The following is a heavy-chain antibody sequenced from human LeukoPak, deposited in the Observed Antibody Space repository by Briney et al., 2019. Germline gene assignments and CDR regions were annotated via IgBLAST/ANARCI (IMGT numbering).Heavy chain of an antibody. D-gene: IGHD6-19*01. CDR1: GASITSYF. CDR2: IFYMGRS. J-gene: IGHJ4*02. Sequence: SETLSLTCSVSGASITSYFWTWVRQPPGKGLEYIGYIFYMGRSNYNPSLRSRVTMSVDTSKNQFSLKLNSVTAADTAVYYCARDGSPYSSGWIDYWGQGTLVTVSS. CDR3: ARDGSPYSSGWIDY. V-gene: IGHV4-59*12.